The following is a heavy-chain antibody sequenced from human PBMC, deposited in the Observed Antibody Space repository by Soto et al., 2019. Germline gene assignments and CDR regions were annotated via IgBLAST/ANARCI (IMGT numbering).Heavy chain of an antibody. CDR2: ISGTGSGT. CDR1: GFTFSIYA. J-gene: IGHJ4*02. V-gene: IGHV3-23*01. Sequence: GGSLRLSCAASGFTFSIYAMTWVRQAPGKGLEWVSTISGTGSGTYYADSVKGRFTISRDNSKNTLFLQMNSLRAEDTAVYYCAKDYYFDCWGQGTLVTVSS. CDR3: AKDYYFDC.